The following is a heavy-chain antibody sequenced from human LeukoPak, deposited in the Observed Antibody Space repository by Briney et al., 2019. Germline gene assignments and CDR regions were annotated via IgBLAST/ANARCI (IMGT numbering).Heavy chain of an antibody. CDR1: GFTFSSYS. Sequence: GGSLRLSCAASGFTFSSYSMNWVRQAPGKGLEWVSYISSSSSTIYYADFVKGRFTISRDNSKNTLYLQMSSLRAEDTAIYYCAKEKSRQGYMDVWGKGTPVTVSS. CDR3: AKEKSRQGYMDV. CDR2: ISSSSSTI. J-gene: IGHJ6*03. V-gene: IGHV3-48*01.